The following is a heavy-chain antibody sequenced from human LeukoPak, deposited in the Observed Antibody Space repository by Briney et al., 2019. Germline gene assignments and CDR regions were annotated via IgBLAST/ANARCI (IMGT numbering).Heavy chain of an antibody. J-gene: IGHJ6*04. CDR2: IIPIFGTA. CDR3: ARGYRDCSSTSCYASGMDV. V-gene: IGHV1-69*13. Sequence: ASVKVSCKASGGTFSSYAISWARQAPGQGLEWMGGIIPIFGTANYAQKFQGRVTITADESTSTAYMELSSLRSGDTAVYYCARGYRDCSSTSCYASGMDVWGKGTTVTVSS. CDR1: GGTFSSYA. D-gene: IGHD2-2*01.